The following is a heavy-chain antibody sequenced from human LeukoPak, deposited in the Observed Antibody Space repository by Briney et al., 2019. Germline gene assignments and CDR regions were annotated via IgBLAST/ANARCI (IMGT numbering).Heavy chain of an antibody. D-gene: IGHD2-15*01. CDR2: IYTSGST. V-gene: IGHV4-59*10. CDR1: GGSFSGYY. J-gene: IGHJ6*03. CDR3: ARVVAKTTDYYYYYYMDV. Sequence: PSETLSLTCAVYGGSFSGYYWSWIRQPAGKGLEWIGRIYTSGSTNYNPSLKSRVTISVDTSKNQFSLKLSSVTAADTAVYYCARVVAKTTDYYYYYYMDVWGKGTTVTISS.